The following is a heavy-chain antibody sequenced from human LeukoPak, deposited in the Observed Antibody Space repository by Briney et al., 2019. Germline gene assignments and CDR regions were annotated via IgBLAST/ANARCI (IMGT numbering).Heavy chain of an antibody. CDR3: AKDPFDF. J-gene: IGHJ4*02. CDR2: ISYDGSNK. V-gene: IGHV3-30*18. Sequence: GGSLRLSCAASGFTFSSYGMHWVRQAPGKGLEWVAVISYDGSNKYYADSVKGRFTISRDNSKNTLYLQMNSLRAEDTALYYCAKDPFDFWGQGTLVTVSS. CDR1: GFTFSSYG.